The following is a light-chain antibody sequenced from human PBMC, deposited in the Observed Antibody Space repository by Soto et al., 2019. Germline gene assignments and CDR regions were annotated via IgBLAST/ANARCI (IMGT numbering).Light chain of an antibody. CDR2: NNN. V-gene: IGLV1-44*01. Sequence: QSVLTQPPSASGTPGQRVTISCSGSSSNIGSNTVNWYQQLPGTAPKHLIYNNNQRPSGVPDRFSGSKSGTSASLAISGLQSEEEADYYCAAWDDSLNGVVFGGGTKVTVL. CDR3: AAWDDSLNGVV. CDR1: SSNIGSNT. J-gene: IGLJ2*01.